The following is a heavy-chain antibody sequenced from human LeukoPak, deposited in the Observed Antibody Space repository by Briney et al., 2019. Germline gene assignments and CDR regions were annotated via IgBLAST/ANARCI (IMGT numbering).Heavy chain of an antibody. Sequence: GGSLRLSCAASGFTFSSYGMSWVRQAPGKGLEWVSAISGSGGSTYYADSVKGRFTISRDNSKNTLYLQMNSPRAEDTAVYYCAKVLVGYYDSSGNDYWGQGTLVTVSS. CDR3: AKVLVGYYDSSGNDY. CDR2: ISGSGGST. V-gene: IGHV3-23*01. D-gene: IGHD3-22*01. J-gene: IGHJ4*02. CDR1: GFTFSSYG.